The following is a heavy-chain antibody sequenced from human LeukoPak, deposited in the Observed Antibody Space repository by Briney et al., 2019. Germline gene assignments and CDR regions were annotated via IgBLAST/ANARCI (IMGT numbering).Heavy chain of an antibody. D-gene: IGHD6-19*01. CDR2: ISYDGSNK. CDR3: ARDSGWAPRHMTLDY. J-gene: IGHJ4*02. Sequence: PGGSLRLSCAASGFTFSSYSMNWVRQAPGKGLEWVAVISYDGSNKYYADSVKGRFTISRDNSKNTLYLQMNSLRAEDTAVYYCARDSGWAPRHMTLDYWGQGTLVTVSS. V-gene: IGHV3-30*03. CDR1: GFTFSSYS.